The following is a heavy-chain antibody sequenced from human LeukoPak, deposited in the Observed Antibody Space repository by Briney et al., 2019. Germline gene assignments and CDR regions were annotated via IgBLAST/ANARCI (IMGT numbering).Heavy chain of an antibody. J-gene: IGHJ4*02. CDR3: AGGDY. V-gene: IGHV4-4*07. CDR1: GAPISRYY. Sequence: PSETLSLTCAVSGAPISRYYWSWIRQAAGKGLEWIGRLYTSGTTDYNPSLASRVTISVDRSKNQISLKVTSVTAADTAVYYCAGGDYWGQGILVTVSS. CDR2: LYTSGTT.